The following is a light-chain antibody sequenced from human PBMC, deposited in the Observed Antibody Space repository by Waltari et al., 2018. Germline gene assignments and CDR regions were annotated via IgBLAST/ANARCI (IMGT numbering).Light chain of an antibody. Sequence: QSVLTQPLSMSGTPGQGVTISCSGSSSNIGRGTVNWYQQLPGTAPKLLIYSNDPLPSGVPDRVSGSKSGTSASLAISGLQSDDEADYYCAAWDNSLDAWVFGGGTKLTVL. CDR1: SSNIGRGT. J-gene: IGLJ3*02. V-gene: IGLV1-44*01. CDR2: SND. CDR3: AAWDNSLDAWV.